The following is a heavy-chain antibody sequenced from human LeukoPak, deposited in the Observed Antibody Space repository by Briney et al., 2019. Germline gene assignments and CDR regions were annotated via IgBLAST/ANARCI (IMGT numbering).Heavy chain of an antibody. CDR3: ARSGPGDPSSWYGYYYYMDV. D-gene: IGHD6-13*01. CDR1: GGSISSYY. J-gene: IGHJ6*03. Sequence: PSETLSLTCTVSGGSISSYYWSWTRQPAGKGLEWIGRIYTSGSTNYNPSLKSRVTMSVDTSKNQFSLKLSSVTAADTAVYYCARSGPGDPSSWYGYYYYMDVWGKGTTVTVSS. V-gene: IGHV4-4*07. CDR2: IYTSGST.